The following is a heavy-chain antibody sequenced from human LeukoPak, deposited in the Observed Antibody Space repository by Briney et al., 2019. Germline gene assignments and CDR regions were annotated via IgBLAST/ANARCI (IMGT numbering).Heavy chain of an antibody. Sequence: PGGSLRLSCAASGFTFSSYAMSWVRQAPGKGLEWVSAISGSGGSTYYADSVKGRFTISRDNSKNTLYLQMNSLRAEDTAVYYCARNIPTYGDPNHYYYGMDVWGQGTTVTVSS. V-gene: IGHV3-23*01. D-gene: IGHD4-17*01. J-gene: IGHJ6*02. CDR3: ARNIPTYGDPNHYYYGMDV. CDR1: GFTFSSYA. CDR2: ISGSGGST.